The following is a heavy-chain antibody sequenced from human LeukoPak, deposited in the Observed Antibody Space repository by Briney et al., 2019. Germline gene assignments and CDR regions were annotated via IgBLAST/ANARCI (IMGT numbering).Heavy chain of an antibody. CDR1: GGTFISYA. CDR3: ARDNAVVGPSAYYYYMDV. Sequence: SVKVSCKASGGTFISYAISWVRQAPGQGREWMGRIIPIFGTANYAQKFQGRVTITTDESPSTAYMELSSLRSEDTAVYYCARDNAVVGPSAYYYYMDVWGKGTTVTVSS. D-gene: IGHD2-15*01. CDR2: IIPIFGTA. V-gene: IGHV1-69*05. J-gene: IGHJ6*03.